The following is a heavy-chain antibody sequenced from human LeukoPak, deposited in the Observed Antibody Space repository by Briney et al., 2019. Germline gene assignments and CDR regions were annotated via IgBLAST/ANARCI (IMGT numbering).Heavy chain of an antibody. CDR2: ISYDGRNK. CDR1: GFTFSSFG. Sequence: GGSLRLSCAASGFTFSSFGMHWVRQAPGKGLEWVAVISYDGRNKYYADSVKGRFTISRDNSKNTLYLQMNSLRAEDTAVYYCAKGVYSDWLGLWGAFDIWGQGTMVTVSS. D-gene: IGHD3-9*01. V-gene: IGHV3-30*18. CDR3: AKGVYSDWLGLWGAFDI. J-gene: IGHJ3*02.